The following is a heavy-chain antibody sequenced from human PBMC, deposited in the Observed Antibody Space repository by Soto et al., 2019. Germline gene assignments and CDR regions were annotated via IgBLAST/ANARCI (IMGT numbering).Heavy chain of an antibody. V-gene: IGHV1-46*01. CDR3: ARDGGLLTASWHYDL. CDR1: GYSFTNYC. J-gene: IGHJ2*01. CDR2: INPRTGST. Sequence: QGQLVQSGADVKKPGTSVKVSCKAAGYSFTNYCMYWVRQAPGQGLEWMGMINPRTGSTRYAQKFQDRVTLTRDTSTTTVYMELSPLISDDTAVYYCARDGGLLTASWHYDLWGPGTLVTVSS. D-gene: IGHD2-15*01.